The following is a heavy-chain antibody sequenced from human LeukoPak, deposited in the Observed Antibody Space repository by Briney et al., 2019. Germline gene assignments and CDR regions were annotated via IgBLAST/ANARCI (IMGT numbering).Heavy chain of an antibody. D-gene: IGHD6-19*01. CDR1: GGSFSGYY. J-gene: IGHJ6*02. V-gene: IGHV4-34*01. Sequence: ASETLSLTCAVYGGSFSGYYWSWIRQPPGKGLEWIGEINHSGSTNYNPSLKSRVTISVDTSKNQFSLKLSSVTAADTAVYYCARSPLGSSGWYEPYGMDVWGQGTTVTVSS. CDR3: ARSPLGSSGWYEPYGMDV. CDR2: INHSGST.